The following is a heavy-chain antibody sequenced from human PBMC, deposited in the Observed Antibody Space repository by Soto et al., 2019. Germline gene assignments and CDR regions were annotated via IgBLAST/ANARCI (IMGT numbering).Heavy chain of an antibody. J-gene: IGHJ4*02. CDR1: GFTFDDYA. CDR2: ISWNGGSV. V-gene: IGHV3-9*01. CDR3: AKDKRPGYSNSWYYFDY. Sequence: PGGSLRLSCASSGFTFDDYAMHWVRQAPGKGLEWVSGISWNGGSVAYADSVKGRFTISRDNAKNSLYLQMNSLRAEDTAFYYCAKDKRPGYSNSWYYFDYWGRGSLVTVSS. D-gene: IGHD6-13*01.